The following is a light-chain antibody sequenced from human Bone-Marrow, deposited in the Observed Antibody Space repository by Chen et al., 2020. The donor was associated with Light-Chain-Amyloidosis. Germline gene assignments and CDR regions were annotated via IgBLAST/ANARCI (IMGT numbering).Light chain of an antibody. CDR2: DDS. J-gene: IGLJ3*02. V-gene: IGLV3-21*02. CDR1: NIGSTS. CDR3: QVWDRSSDRPV. Sequence: SYVLTQPSSVSVAPGQTATIACGGNNIGSTSEHWYQPTPGQAPLLVVYDDSDRPSGIPERLSGSNSGNTATLTISRVEAGDEADYYCQVWDRSSDRPVFGGGTKLTVL.